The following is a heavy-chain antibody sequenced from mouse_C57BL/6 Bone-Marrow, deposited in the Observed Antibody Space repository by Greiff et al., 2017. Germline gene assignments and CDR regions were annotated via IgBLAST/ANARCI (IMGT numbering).Heavy chain of an antibody. Sequence: VQLQQSGAELVRPGTSVKMSCKASGYTFTNYWIGWAKQRPGHGLEWIGDIYPGGCYTNYNEKFKGKATLTADKSSSTAYMQFSSLTSEDSAIDYCARGATRGSSPWFAYWGQGTLVTVSA. V-gene: IGHV1-63*01. D-gene: IGHD1-1*01. CDR1: GYTFTNYW. J-gene: IGHJ3*01. CDR2: IYPGGCYT. CDR3: ARGATRGSSPWFAY.